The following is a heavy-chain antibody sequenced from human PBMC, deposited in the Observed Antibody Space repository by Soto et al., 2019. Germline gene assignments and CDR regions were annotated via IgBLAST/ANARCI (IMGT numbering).Heavy chain of an antibody. CDR1: GFTFINYW. V-gene: IGHV3-74*01. Sequence: EVQLVESGGGLVQPGGSLRLSCAASGFTFINYWMNWARQVPGKGLLWVSRINSDGISTNYADSVKGRFTISRDNAKNTPYLQMNSLRAEDTAVYYCARGTFPHIAATGDNSFDPWGQGDVVTVSS. CDR3: ARGTFPHIAATGDNSFDP. D-gene: IGHD2-15*01. CDR2: INSDGIST. J-gene: IGHJ5*02.